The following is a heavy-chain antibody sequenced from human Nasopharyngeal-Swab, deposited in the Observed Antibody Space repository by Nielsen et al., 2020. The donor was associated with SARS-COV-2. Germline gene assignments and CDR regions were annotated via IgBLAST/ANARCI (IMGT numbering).Heavy chain of an antibody. V-gene: IGHV4-30-2*01. J-gene: IGHJ3*02. CDR1: GGSISSGGYS. D-gene: IGHD3-16*01. CDR2: IYHSGST. Sequence: TLSLTRAVSGGSISSGGYSWSWIRQPPGKGLEWIGYIYHSGSTYYNPSLKSRVTISVDRSKNQFSLKLSSVTAADTAVYYCARGGGRRAFDIWGQGTMVTVSS. CDR3: ARGGGRRAFDI.